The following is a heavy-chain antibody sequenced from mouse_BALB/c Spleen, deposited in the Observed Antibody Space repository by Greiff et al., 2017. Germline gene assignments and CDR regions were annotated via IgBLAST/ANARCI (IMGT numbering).Heavy chain of an antibody. CDR3: ARERGNFSMDY. CDR1: GYAFSSYW. J-gene: IGHJ4*01. CDR2: IYPGDGDT. V-gene: IGHV1-80*01. Sequence: QVQLKQSGAELVRPGSSVKISCKASGYAFSSYWMNWVKQRPGQGLEWIGQIYPGDGDTNYNGKFKGKATLTADKSSSTAYMQLSSLTSEDSAVYFCARERGNFSMDYWGQGTSVTVSS.